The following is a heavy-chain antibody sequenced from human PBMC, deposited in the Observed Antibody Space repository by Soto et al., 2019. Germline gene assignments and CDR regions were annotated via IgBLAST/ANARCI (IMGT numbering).Heavy chain of an antibody. CDR2: ISAYNGHT. CDR3: ARGFDYGDYGSDNLDY. Sequence: ASVKVSCKTSGYTFTTCGFSWVRRAPGQGLEWMGWISAYNGHTNYAQKFQGRVTMTTNTSTRTAYMELRSLKSDDTAVYYCARGFDYGDYGSDNLDYWGQGTLVTVSS. V-gene: IGHV1-18*01. D-gene: IGHD4-17*01. J-gene: IGHJ4*02. CDR1: GYTFTTCG.